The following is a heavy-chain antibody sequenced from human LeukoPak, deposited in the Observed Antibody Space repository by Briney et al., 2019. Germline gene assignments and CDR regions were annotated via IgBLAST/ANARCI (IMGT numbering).Heavy chain of an antibody. CDR2: INPNSGGT. CDR3: ARVSSNWDTYFHY. V-gene: IGHV1-2*02. Sequence: ASVKASCKASGYTFTDYYIHWVRQAPGQGLEWMGWINPNSGGTNYAQKFQDRVTMTRDTSINTAYMELSGLRSDDTAVFYCARVSSNWDTYFHYWGQGSLVTVSS. J-gene: IGHJ4*02. D-gene: IGHD7-27*01. CDR1: GYTFTDYY.